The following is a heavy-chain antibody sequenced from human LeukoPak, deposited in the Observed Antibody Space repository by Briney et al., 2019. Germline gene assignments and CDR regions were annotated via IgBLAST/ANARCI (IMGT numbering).Heavy chain of an antibody. V-gene: IGHV3-74*01. D-gene: IGHD3-22*01. CDR1: GFTFSSYA. CDR2: IHSDGT. Sequence: GGSLRLSCAASGFTFSSYAMHWVRQAPGKGLVWVSRIHSDGTTYADSVKGRFTISRDNAKNTLYLQMNSLRAEDTAVYYCARDLGGYYYDSHRWGQGTLVTVSS. J-gene: IGHJ4*02. CDR3: ARDLGGYYYDSHR.